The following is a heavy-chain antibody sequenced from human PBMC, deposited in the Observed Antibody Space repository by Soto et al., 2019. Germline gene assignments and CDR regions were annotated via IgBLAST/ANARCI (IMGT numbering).Heavy chain of an antibody. D-gene: IGHD3-16*01. CDR2: IYHSGST. V-gene: IGHV4-30-2*01. CDR3: ARLGAQEIDP. J-gene: IGHJ5*02. Sequence: PSETLSLTCAASGGSISSGGYSWNWIRQPPGKGLEWIGYIYHSGSTYYNPSLKSRVTISVDRSKNQLSLKLSSVTAADTAVYYCARLGAQEIDPWGQGTLVTVSS. CDR1: GGSISSGGYS.